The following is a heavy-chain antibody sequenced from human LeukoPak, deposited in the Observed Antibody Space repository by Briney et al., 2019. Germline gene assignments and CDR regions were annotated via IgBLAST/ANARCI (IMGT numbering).Heavy chain of an antibody. D-gene: IGHD1-7*01. Sequence: SETLSLTCTVSGGSISSYYWSWIRQPPEKGLEWVGSISYTGSTNYNPFLKSRVTISVDRSKNQISLKLISVTAADTAVYYCGRQTTTAFNWFDPWGQGTLVTVSS. CDR3: GRQTTTAFNWFDP. J-gene: IGHJ5*02. CDR2: ISYTGST. V-gene: IGHV4-59*08. CDR1: GGSISSYY.